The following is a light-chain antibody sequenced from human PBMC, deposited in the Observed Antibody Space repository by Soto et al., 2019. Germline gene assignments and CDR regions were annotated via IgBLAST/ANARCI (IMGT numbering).Light chain of an antibody. V-gene: IGKV3-20*01. CDR1: QSVSSSY. J-gene: IGKJ1*01. CDR2: GAS. CDR3: QQYGSSPRT. Sequence: IVLTQSPATLSVSPGERATLSCRASQSVSSSYLAWYQQKPGQAPRLLIYGASSRATGIPDRFSGNGSGTDFTLTISRLEPEDFAVYYCQQYGSSPRTFGQGTKVDIK.